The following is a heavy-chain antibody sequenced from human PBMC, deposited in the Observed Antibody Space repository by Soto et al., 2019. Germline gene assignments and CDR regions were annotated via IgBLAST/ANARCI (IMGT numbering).Heavy chain of an antibody. V-gene: IGHV3-21*01. D-gene: IGHD5-12*01. CDR1: GLTFSSYA. Sequence: PGGSLRLSCSASGLTFSSYAMSWVRRAPGKGLEWVSSISGSGGYIYYADSVKGRFTISRDNAKNSLYLQMNSLRAEDTAVYYCARDRRDGYNFDYWGQGTLVTVSS. J-gene: IGHJ4*02. CDR2: ISGSGGYI. CDR3: ARDRRDGYNFDY.